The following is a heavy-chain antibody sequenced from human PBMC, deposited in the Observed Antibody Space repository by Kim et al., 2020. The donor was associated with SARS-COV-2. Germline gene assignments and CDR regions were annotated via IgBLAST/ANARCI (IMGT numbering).Heavy chain of an antibody. J-gene: IGHJ4*02. CDR3: ARGLRYSSSHNDY. V-gene: IGHV4-34*01. Sequence: YNPPLKSRVTISVDTSKTQFSLKLSSVTAADTAVYYCARGLRYSSSHNDYWGQGTLVTVSS. D-gene: IGHD6-13*01.